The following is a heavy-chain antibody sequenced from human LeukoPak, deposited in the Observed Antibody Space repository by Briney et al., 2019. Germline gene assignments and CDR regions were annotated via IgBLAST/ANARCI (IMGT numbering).Heavy chain of an antibody. CDR1: GFTFDDYG. D-gene: IGHD6-13*01. Sequence: GGSLRLSCAASGFTFDDYGMSWVRQAPGKGLEWVSGINWNGGSTGYADSVKGRFTISRDNAKNSLYLQINSLRAEDTALYYCARDHSSSWYPGNWFDPWGQGTLVTVSS. V-gene: IGHV3-20*04. J-gene: IGHJ5*02. CDR3: ARDHSSSWYPGNWFDP. CDR2: INWNGGST.